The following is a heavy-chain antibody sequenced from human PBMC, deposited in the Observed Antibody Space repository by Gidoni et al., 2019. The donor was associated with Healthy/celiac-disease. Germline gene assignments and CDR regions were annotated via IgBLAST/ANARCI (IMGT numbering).Heavy chain of an antibody. CDR3: ARDTGIAVAGTFDY. D-gene: IGHD6-19*01. J-gene: IGHJ4*02. CDR1: GFTFSDYY. CDR2: ISSSSSYT. V-gene: IGHV3-11*06. Sequence: QVQLVESGGGLVTPGGSLRLSCAASGFTFSDYYMSWIRQAPGKGLEWVSYISSSSSYTNYADSVKGRFTISRDNAKNSLYLQMNSLRAEDTAVYYCARDTGIAVAGTFDYWGQGTLVTVSS.